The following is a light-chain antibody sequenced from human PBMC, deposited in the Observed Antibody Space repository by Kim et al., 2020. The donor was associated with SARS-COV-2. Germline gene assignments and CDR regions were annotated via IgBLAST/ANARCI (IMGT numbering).Light chain of an antibody. CDR2: EVS. Sequence: QSALTQPRSVSGSPGQPVTISCTGTSSDVGKYKYVSWYQQHPGKAPKLIISEVSKRPAGVPDRFSGLKSGNTASLTISGLQAEDEADYYCCAYAGTYYIFGTGTKVTVL. CDR1: SSDVGKYKY. J-gene: IGLJ1*01. V-gene: IGLV2-11*01. CDR3: CAYAGTYYI.